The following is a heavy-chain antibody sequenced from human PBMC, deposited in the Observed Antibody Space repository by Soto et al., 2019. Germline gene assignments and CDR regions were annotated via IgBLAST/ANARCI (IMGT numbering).Heavy chain of an antibody. D-gene: IGHD3-22*01. CDR1: GFTFSSYG. V-gene: IGHV3-30*18. CDR3: AKDRYYDSSGYYPLFDY. J-gene: IGHJ4*02. Sequence: PGGSLRLSCAASGFTFSSYGMHWVRQAPGKGLEWVAVISYDGSNKYYADSVKGRFTISRDNSKNTLYLQMNSLRAEDTAVYYCAKDRYYDSSGYYPLFDYWGQGTLVTVSS. CDR2: ISYDGSNK.